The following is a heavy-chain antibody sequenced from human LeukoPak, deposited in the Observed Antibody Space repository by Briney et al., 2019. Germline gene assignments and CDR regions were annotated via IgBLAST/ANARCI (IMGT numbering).Heavy chain of an antibody. CDR3: AKGSGRQFDY. CDR2: ISGGGGST. CDR1: GFTFSSYE. J-gene: IGHJ4*02. V-gene: IGHV3-23*01. D-gene: IGHD3-10*01. Sequence: GGSLRLSCAASGFTFSSYEMNWVRQAPGKGLEWVSGISGGGGSTYYTDSVRGRFTISRDNSKNTLYLQMNSLRAGDTAKYYCAKGSGRQFDYWGQGTLVTVPS.